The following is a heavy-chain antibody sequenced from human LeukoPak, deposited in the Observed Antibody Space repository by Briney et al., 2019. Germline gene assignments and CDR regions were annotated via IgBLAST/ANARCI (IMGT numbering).Heavy chain of an antibody. D-gene: IGHD4-17*01. Sequence: GRSLRLSRAASGFTFSSYAMHGAPQAPGKGREGGAVISYDGSNKYYADSVKGRFTISRDNSKNTLYLQMNSLRAEDTAVYYCARDEGGPTRTVYYFDYWGQGTLVTVSS. J-gene: IGHJ4*02. CDR1: GFTFSSYA. CDR2: ISYDGSNK. V-gene: IGHV3-30*01. CDR3: ARDEGGPTRTVYYFDY.